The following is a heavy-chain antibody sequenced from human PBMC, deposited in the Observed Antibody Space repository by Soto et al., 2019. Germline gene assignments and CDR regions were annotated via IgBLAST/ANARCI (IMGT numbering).Heavy chain of an antibody. V-gene: IGHV1-69*13. CDR3: ARPLHSSSWYDFEI. CDR1: GVTFSSYA. J-gene: IGHJ4*02. Sequence: SVKVSGKASGVTFSSYAISWVRQAPGQGLEWMGGIIPIFGTANYAQKFQGRVTITADESTSTAYMELSSLRSEDTAVYYCARPLHSSSWYDFEIWGQGALVTVSS. CDR2: IIPIFGTA. D-gene: IGHD6-13*01.